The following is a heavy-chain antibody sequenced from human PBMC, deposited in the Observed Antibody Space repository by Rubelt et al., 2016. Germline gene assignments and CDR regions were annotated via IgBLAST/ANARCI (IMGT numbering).Heavy chain of an antibody. Sequence: VQLVQSGAEVKKPGASVKVSCKASGYTFTSYGISWVRQAPGLGLGWMGWISPYNGNTNYDQKLQGRGTRPTDTATSTAYMELRSLRADDTAVYYCARVISGVEYSSSWHFDYWGQGTPVAVSS. D-gene: IGHD6-13*01. V-gene: IGHV1-18*01. CDR3: ARVISGVEYSSSWHFDY. CDR1: GYTFTSYG. J-gene: IGHJ4*02. CDR2: ISPYNGNT.